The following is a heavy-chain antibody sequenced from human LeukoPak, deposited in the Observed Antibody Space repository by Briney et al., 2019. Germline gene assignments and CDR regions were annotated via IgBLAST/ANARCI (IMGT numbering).Heavy chain of an antibody. J-gene: IGHJ4*02. Sequence: GGSLRLSCAVSGSTLTEHAWSWVRQAPGEGLEWVSGIIDVGGTYYADSVKGRFTISRDSSKNTLYPQMNSLRAEDTATYYCAKDYCRGGNCPLPFFDSWGQGTLVTVSS. CDR1: GSTLTEHA. CDR3: AKDYCRGGNCPLPFFDS. D-gene: IGHD2-15*01. V-gene: IGHV3-23*01. CDR2: IIDVGGT.